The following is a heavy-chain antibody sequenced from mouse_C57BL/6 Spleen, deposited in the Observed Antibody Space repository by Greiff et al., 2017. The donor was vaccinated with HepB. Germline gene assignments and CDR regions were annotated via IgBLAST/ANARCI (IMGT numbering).Heavy chain of an antibody. J-gene: IGHJ2*01. Sequence: DVQLVESGGGLVQPGGSMKLSCAASGFTFSDAWMDWVRQSPEKGLEWVAEIRNKANNHATYYAESVKGRFTISRDDSKSSVYLQMNSLRAEDTGIYYCTRNYDYDGYYFDYWGQGTTLTVSS. D-gene: IGHD2-4*01. CDR2: IRNKANNHAT. V-gene: IGHV6-6*01. CDR3: TRNYDYDGYYFDY. CDR1: GFTFSDAW.